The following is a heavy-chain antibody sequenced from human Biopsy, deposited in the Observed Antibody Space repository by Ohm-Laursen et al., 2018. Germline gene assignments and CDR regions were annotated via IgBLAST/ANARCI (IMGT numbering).Heavy chain of an antibody. CDR2: NIPILGTG. Sequence: ASVKVSCKAPGGTFSNYGVNWVRQAPGQGLEWLGGNIPILGTGNYAQKFQDRVTVAADTSTSTATMELRGLRSDDTAVYYCATKLTGYFHHWGQGTLVIVSS. CDR1: GGTFSNYG. D-gene: IGHD3-9*01. V-gene: IGHV1-69*06. CDR3: ATKLTGYFHH. J-gene: IGHJ1*01.